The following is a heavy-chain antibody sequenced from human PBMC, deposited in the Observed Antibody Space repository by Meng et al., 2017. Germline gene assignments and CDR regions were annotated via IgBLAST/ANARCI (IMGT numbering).Heavy chain of an antibody. V-gene: IGHV3-13*01. CDR2: IGTAGDT. J-gene: IGHJ2*01. CDR3: ARVPPPDQNQDWYFDL. Sequence: GESLKISCAASGFTFSSYDMPWVRQATGKGLEWVSAIGTAGDTYYPGSVKGRFTISRENAKNSLYLQMNSLRAGDTAVYYCARVPPPDQNQDWYFDLWGRGTLVTVSS. CDR1: GFTFSSYD.